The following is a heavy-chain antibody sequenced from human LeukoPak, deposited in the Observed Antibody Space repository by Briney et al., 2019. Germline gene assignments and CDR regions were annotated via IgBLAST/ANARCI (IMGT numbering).Heavy chain of an antibody. CDR3: TRDTYYYGSGRPSNWFDP. Sequence: GGSLRLSCAASGFTFSSYWMHWVRQAPGKGLVWVSRINSDGSSTSYADSVKGRFTISRDNAKNTLYLQMNSLRAEDTAVYYCTRDTYYYGSGRPSNWFDPWGQGTLVTVSS. D-gene: IGHD3-10*01. J-gene: IGHJ5*02. V-gene: IGHV3-74*01. CDR1: GFTFSSYW. CDR2: INSDGSST.